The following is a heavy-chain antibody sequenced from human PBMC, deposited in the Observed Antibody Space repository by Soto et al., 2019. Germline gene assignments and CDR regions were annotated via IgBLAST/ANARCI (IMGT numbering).Heavy chain of an antibody. CDR1: RFTFTNYG. CDR3: AKGRYCSSSRCYMSWHGMDV. V-gene: IGHV3-30*18. Sequence: PGGSLRLSCAASRFTFTNYGMHWVRQAPGKGLEWLAFISYDGAKKYFPDSVKGRFTISRDNSKNTLYLQMNNLRPDDTAVYYCAKGRYCSSSRCYMSWHGMDVWGQGTTVTVSS. CDR2: ISYDGAKK. D-gene: IGHD2-2*02. J-gene: IGHJ6*02.